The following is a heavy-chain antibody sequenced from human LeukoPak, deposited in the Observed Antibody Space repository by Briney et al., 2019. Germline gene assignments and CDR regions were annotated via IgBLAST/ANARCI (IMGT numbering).Heavy chain of an antibody. D-gene: IGHD5-18*01. CDR1: NDSISNYY. CDR2: IYYGGST. CDR3: ARGGEGYPLPHYFDY. V-gene: IGHV4-59*01. Sequence: KASETLCLTCTVSNDSISNYYWNWIRQPPGKGLEWIGYIYYGGSTNYNPSLKSRVTISVDTSKNQFSLKLSSVTAADTAAYYCARGGEGYPLPHYFDYWGQGTLVTVSS. J-gene: IGHJ4*02.